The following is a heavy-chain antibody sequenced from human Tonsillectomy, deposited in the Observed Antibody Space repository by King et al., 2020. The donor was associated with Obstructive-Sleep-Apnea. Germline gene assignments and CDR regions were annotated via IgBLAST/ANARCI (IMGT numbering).Heavy chain of an antibody. CDR3: ARERVGSFDV. V-gene: IGHV5-51*01. J-gene: IGHJ3*01. Sequence: VQLVESGAEVKKPGESLKLSCKGSGYSFTTYWIGWVRQTPGKGLEWMGIIHPRDSDARYRPSFQGQVTISADKSISTAYLQWTSLRTSDTAMYYCARERVGSFDVWGQGTMVTVSS. CDR1: GYSFTTYW. D-gene: IGHD1-1*01. CDR2: IHPRDSDA.